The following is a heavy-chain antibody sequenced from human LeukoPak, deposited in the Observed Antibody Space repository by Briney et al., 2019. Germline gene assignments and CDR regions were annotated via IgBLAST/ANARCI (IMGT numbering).Heavy chain of an antibody. CDR1: GYTFPSYG. V-gene: IGHV1-69*04. Sequence: SVKVSCKASGYTFPSYGVSWVRQAPGQGLEWMGRIIPILGIANYAQKFQGRVTITADKSTSTAYMELSSLRSEDTAVYYCARDRDGYLDYWGQGTLVTVSS. D-gene: IGHD5-24*01. J-gene: IGHJ4*02. CDR3: ARDRDGYLDY. CDR2: IIPILGIA.